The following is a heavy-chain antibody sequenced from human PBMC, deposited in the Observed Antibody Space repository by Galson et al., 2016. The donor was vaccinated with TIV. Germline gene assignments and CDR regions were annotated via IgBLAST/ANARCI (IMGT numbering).Heavy chain of an antibody. CDR3: ASGVTDYYDSSGFSPTFDY. CDR2: IFYSGST. CDR1: GGSLSSDNHC. J-gene: IGHJ4*02. V-gene: IGHV4-30-4*01. Sequence: LSLTCTVSGGSLSSDNHCWSWIRQPPGKGLEWIGYIFYSGSTAYNPALRSRLSVSIDTSKNQFALRLTSVTAADTAVYYCASGVTDYYDSSGFSPTFDYWGQGALVAVSS. D-gene: IGHD3-22*01.